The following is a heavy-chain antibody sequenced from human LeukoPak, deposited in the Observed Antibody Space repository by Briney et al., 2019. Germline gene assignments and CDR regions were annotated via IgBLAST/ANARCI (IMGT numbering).Heavy chain of an antibody. D-gene: IGHD4-23*01. CDR2: IKQDGREK. CDR3: ARRWYYLDY. V-gene: IGHV3-7*01. J-gene: IGHJ4*02. Sequence: GGSLRLSCEASGLTFNKYWMTWVRQAPGKGLEWVAHIKQDGREKNYVDSVKGRFTISRDNAKNSLSLRMNSLRAEDAAVYYCARRWYYLDYWGQGTLVTVSS. CDR1: GLTFNKYW.